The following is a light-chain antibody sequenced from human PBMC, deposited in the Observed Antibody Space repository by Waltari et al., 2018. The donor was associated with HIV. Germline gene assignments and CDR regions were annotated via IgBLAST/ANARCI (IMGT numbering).Light chain of an antibody. J-gene: IGLJ2*01. Sequence: QSVLTQSPSVPEAPGQSVTISCSGSDSNIGSHAVTWYQQFPGKPPRLLVYNDDLILSGVSDRLSASKSGTSASLAINDLQSEHESHYYCAAWDDGLNGVIFGGGTKVTVL. CDR3: AAWDDGLNGVI. CDR1: DSNIGSHA. V-gene: IGLV1-36*01. CDR2: NDD.